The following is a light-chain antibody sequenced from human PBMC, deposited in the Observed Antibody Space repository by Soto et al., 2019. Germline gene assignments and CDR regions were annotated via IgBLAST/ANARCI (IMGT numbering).Light chain of an antibody. Sequence: QSVLTQPPSVSAAPGQMVTISCSGSSSNIGNNYVSWYQQLPGTAPKLLIYESDKRPSGIPDRFSGSKSGTSATLGIVGLQTGDEADYYCGTWDTSLSVVFGGGTKLTVL. V-gene: IGLV1-51*02. CDR3: GTWDTSLSVV. J-gene: IGLJ2*01. CDR1: SSNIGNNY. CDR2: ESD.